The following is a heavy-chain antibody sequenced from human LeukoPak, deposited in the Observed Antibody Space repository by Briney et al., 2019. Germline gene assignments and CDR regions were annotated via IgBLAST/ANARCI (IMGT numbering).Heavy chain of an antibody. Sequence: PGGSLRLSCAVSGFTFSKFWMSWVRQAPGRGLEWVANIHPEGNEKYHVESVKGRFTISRDNAKNLLFLQMNGLRVEYTAVYYCARGDDFSGDHWGQGTLVTVSS. CDR2: IHPEGNEK. D-gene: IGHD1-1*01. J-gene: IGHJ4*02. CDR3: ARGDDFSGDH. V-gene: IGHV3-7*04. CDR1: GFTFSKFW.